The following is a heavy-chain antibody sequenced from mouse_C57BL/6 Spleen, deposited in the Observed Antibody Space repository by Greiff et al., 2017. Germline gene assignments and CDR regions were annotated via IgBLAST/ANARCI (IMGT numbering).Heavy chain of an antibody. D-gene: IGHD2-1*01. J-gene: IGHJ2*01. V-gene: IGHV3-6*01. CDR1: GYSITSGYY. Sequence: VQLQQSGPGLVKPSQSLSLTCSVTGYSITSGYYWNWIRQFPGNKLEWMGYISYDGSNNYNPSLKNRISITRDTSKNQIFLKLNSVTTEDTATYYCARDKDIYYGNLDYWGQGTTLTVSS. CDR2: ISYDGSN. CDR3: ARDKDIYYGNLDY.